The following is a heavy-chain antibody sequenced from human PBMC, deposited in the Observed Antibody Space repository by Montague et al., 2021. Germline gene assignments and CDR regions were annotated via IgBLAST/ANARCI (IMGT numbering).Heavy chain of an antibody. CDR1: GFTFSSRS. V-gene: IGHV3-23*01. Sequence: SLSLSCAASGFTFSSRSMSWVRQAPGKGLEWVSSISGKSNNTYYIYSLKGRFTISRDNSKNTLFLQMNSLRAEDTAVYYCAESLYASGGWGYYFDLWGQGTLVTVSS. D-gene: IGHD2/OR15-2a*01. J-gene: IGHJ4*02. CDR2: ISGKSNNT. CDR3: AESLYASGGWGYYFDL.